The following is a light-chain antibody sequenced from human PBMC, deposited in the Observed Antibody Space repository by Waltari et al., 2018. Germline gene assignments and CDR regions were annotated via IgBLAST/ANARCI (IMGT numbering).Light chain of an antibody. CDR2: DVN. Sequence: QSALTQPASVSGSPGQSITISCTGTSSDVGGYNYVSWYQHHPGKAPKLMIYDVNKRPSGVSNRSSGSKSGNTASLTISGLQAEDEADYYCSSYTRSNIRVFGTGTKVTVL. CDR3: SSYTRSNIRV. J-gene: IGLJ1*01. CDR1: SSDVGGYNY. V-gene: IGLV2-14*03.